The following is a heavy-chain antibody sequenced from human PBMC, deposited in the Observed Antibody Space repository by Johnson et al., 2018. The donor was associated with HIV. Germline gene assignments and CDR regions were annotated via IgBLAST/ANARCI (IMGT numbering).Heavy chain of an antibody. D-gene: IGHD5-18*01. CDR1: GFTFSSYG. CDR2: ISYDGRSK. V-gene: IGHV3-30*19. J-gene: IGHJ3*02. Sequence: QVQLVESGGGVVQPGGSLRLSCAASGFTFSSYGMHWVRQAPGKGLEWVAVISYDGRSKFYADSAKGRFTISRDNSKNTLYLQMNSRRAEDTALYYCARLPSGYSRDAFDIWGQGTMVTVSS. CDR3: ARLPSGYSRDAFDI.